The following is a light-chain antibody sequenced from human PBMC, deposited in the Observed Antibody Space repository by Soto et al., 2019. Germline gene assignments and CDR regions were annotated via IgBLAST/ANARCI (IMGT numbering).Light chain of an antibody. Sequence: EIVLTQSPATLSLSPGERATLSCRASQSVSNYLAWYQQKPGQAPRLLIYDASNRATGIPARFSGSGSGTDFTITISSLEPEDFAVYYCQQRSNWPRFTFGQGTKVEIK. CDR1: QSVSNY. J-gene: IGKJ2*01. CDR2: DAS. V-gene: IGKV3-11*01. CDR3: QQRSNWPRFT.